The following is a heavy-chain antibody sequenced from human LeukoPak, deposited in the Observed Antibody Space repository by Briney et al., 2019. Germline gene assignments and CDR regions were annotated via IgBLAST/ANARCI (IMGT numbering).Heavy chain of an antibody. CDR1: GASIRSGDYY. D-gene: IGHD2-15*01. CDR3: ARDCSGGSCYGAFDI. V-gene: IGHV4-30-4*01. CDR2: IYDSGST. Sequence: SSETLSLTCTVSGASIRSGDYYWSWIRQPPGKGLEWIGYIYDSGSTYYNPSLKSRITISVDTSENRFSLKLSSVTATGTAVYYCARDCSGGSCYGAFDIWGQGTMVTVSS. J-gene: IGHJ3*02.